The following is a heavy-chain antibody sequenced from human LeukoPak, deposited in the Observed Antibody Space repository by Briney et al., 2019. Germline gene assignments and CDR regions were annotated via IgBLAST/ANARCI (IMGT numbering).Heavy chain of an antibody. Sequence: GESLKISCKGSGYSFTSYWIGWVRQMPGKGLEWMGIIYPGDSDTRYSPSFQGQVTISADKSISTAYLQWSSLKASDTAMYYCARQFIYGDYDDFDYWAREPWSPSPQ. D-gene: IGHD4-17*01. CDR2: IYPGDSDT. V-gene: IGHV5-51*01. CDR3: ARQFIYGDYDDFDY. CDR1: GYSFTSYW. J-gene: IGHJ4*02.